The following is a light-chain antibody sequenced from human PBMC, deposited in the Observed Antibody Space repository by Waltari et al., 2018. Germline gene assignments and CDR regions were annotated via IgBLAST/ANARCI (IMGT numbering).Light chain of an antibody. V-gene: IGKV2-28*01. J-gene: IGKJ1*01. Sequence: EIVMTQSPLSLPVTPGAPASISCRSSQSLLHSNGNTYLEWCLQRPGQSPQFLTFLASRRASGVPDRFSGYGSGTDFTLNISRVEAEDVGIYYCMQGLQIPWTFGQGTRADIK. CDR3: MQGLQIPWT. CDR1: QSLLHSNGNTY. CDR2: LAS.